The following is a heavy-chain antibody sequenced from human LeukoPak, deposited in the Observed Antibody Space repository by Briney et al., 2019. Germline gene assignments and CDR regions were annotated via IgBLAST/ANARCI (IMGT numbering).Heavy chain of an antibody. CDR3: ARTAIFGVVSPLDY. J-gene: IGHJ4*02. V-gene: IGHV4-4*07. CDR1: GGSISSYY. CDR2: IYTSGST. Sequence: PSETLSLTCTVSGGSISSYYWSWIRQPAGKGLEGIGRIYTSGSTNYNPSLKSRVTMSVDTSKNQFSLKLSSVTAADTAVYYCARTAIFGVVSPLDYWGQGTLVTVSS. D-gene: IGHD3-3*01.